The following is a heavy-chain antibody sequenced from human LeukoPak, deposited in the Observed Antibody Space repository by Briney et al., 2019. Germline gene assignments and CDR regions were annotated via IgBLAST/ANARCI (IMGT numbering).Heavy chain of an antibody. J-gene: IGHJ4*02. V-gene: IGHV1-18*04. CDR1: GYTFTSYG. D-gene: IGHD3-10*01. Sequence: ASVKVSCKAAGYTFTSYGIGWMRLVPGQGLEWMGRISVNNGNTIYAQNLEARLTATADTSTRTSHMEMRSMGVDDADYYCCERDRDGSGSIDYWGQGTLVTVSS. CDR3: ERDRDGSGSIDY. CDR2: ISVNNGNT.